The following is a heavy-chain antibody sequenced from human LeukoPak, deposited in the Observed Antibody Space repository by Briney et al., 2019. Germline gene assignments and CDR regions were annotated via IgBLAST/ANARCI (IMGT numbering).Heavy chain of an antibody. Sequence: GGSLRLSCAASGFTFSDYYMSWIRQAPGKGLEWVSYISSSSSYTNYADSVKGRFTISRDNAKNSLYLQMDSLRAEDTAVYYCARTGDTERFDYWGQGTLVTVSS. V-gene: IGHV3-11*06. CDR3: ARTGDTERFDY. CDR1: GFTFSDYY. J-gene: IGHJ4*02. D-gene: IGHD5-18*01. CDR2: ISSSSSYT.